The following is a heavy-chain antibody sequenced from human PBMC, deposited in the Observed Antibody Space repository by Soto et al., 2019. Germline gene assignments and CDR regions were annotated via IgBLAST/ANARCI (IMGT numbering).Heavy chain of an antibody. CDR2: MSTQTGYT. J-gene: IGHJ4*01. V-gene: IGHV1-18*01. D-gene: IGHD3-22*01. CDR3: ARELNYYDSSGGFDY. Sequence: ASVKVSCKASGYNFRSYVINWLRQAPGRGPEWMGWMSTQTGYTNYAQKFQGRVTMTTDTSMGTAYIELRSLGSDDTAVYYCARELNYYDSSGGFDYWGQ. CDR1: GYNFRSYV.